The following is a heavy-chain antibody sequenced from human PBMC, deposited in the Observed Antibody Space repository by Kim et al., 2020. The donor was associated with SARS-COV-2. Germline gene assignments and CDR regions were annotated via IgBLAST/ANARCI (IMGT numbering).Heavy chain of an antibody. CDR2: IDYTEST. CDR3: AREDVKFSYYGMDV. J-gene: IGHJ6*02. Sequence: SETLSLTCTVSGGSISTYYWNWVRQPPGKGLEWVGYIDYTESTNYNPSLKSRVTLSIDTSTNQFSLRLSSVTAADTAVYYCAREDVKFSYYGMDVWGHGTTVTVSS. CDR1: GGSISTYY. V-gene: IGHV4-59*01.